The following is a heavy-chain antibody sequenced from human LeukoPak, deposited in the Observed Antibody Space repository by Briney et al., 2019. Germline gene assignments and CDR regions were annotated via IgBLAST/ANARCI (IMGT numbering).Heavy chain of an antibody. CDR1: GDSVSSNSAA. J-gene: IGHJ4*02. D-gene: IGHD5-12*01. CDR2: TYYRSKWYN. V-gene: IGHV6-1*01. Sequence: TSQTLSLTCAISGDSVSSNSAAWNWIRQSPSRGLEWLGRTYYRSKWYNDYAVSVKSRITINPDTSKNQFSLQLNSVTPEDTAVYYCAKGLHRGYSGYDYAGAFDYWGQGTLVTVSS. CDR3: AKGLHRGYSGYDYAGAFDY.